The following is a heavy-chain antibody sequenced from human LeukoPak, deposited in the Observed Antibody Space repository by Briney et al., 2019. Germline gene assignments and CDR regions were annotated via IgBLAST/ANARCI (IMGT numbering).Heavy chain of an antibody. CDR1: GFTFSSYS. Sequence: PGGSLRLSCSASGFTFSSYSMYWVRQAPGKGLEYVSAISTNGGSTYYADSVKGRFFISRDSSRNTLFLQMNSLRADDTAAYYCAKVRGRVVAPDFGYYFDSWGQGALVIVSS. J-gene: IGHJ4*02. D-gene: IGHD2-15*01. V-gene: IGHV3-64*04. CDR3: AKVRGRVVAPDFGYYFDS. CDR2: ISTNGGST.